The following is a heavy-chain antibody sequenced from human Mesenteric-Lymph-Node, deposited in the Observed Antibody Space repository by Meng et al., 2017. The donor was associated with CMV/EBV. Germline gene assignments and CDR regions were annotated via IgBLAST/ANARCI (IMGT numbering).Heavy chain of an antibody. CDR3: ARGSSSWPYYFDY. CDR1: GDSVASNSAA. V-gene: IGHV6-1*01. D-gene: IGHD6-13*01. CDR2: TYYRSKWYN. Sequence: GDSVASNSAAWNWIRQSPSRGLEWLGRTYYRSKWYNDYAVSVKSRVTINPDTSKNQFSLQLNSVTLEDTAVYYCARGSSSWPYYFDYWGQGTLVTVSS. J-gene: IGHJ4*02.